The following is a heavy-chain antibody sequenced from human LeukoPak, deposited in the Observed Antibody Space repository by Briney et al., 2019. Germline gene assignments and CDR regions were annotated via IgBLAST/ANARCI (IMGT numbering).Heavy chain of an antibody. Sequence: SQTLSLTCTVSGGSISAYYWSWIRQPPGKGLEWIGYIHYSGTTNYYPSLKSRVTIALDTSKNQFSLKLNSVTAADTAVYYCARFGTSSSRFFDQWGQGTLVTVSS. D-gene: IGHD6-6*01. CDR2: IHYSGTT. J-gene: IGHJ4*02. CDR1: GGSISAYY. CDR3: ARFGTSSSRFFDQ. V-gene: IGHV4-59*01.